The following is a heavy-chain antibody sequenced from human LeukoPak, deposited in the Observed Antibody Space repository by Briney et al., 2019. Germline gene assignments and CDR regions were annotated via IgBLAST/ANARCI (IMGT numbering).Heavy chain of an antibody. D-gene: IGHD6-6*01. Sequence: ERSLRLSCAASGFTFSSYAMHWVRQAPGKGLEWVAVISYDGSNKYYADSVKGRFTISRDNSKNTLYLQMNSLRAEDTAVYYCASHANFEYSSSSGFDYWGQGTLVTVSS. V-gene: IGHV3-30*04. CDR1: GFTFSSYA. CDR3: ASHANFEYSSSSGFDY. CDR2: ISYDGSNK. J-gene: IGHJ4*02.